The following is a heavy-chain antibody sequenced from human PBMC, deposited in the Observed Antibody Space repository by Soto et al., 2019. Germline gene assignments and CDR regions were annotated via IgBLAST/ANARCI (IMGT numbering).Heavy chain of an antibody. V-gene: IGHV4-34*01. J-gene: IGHJ6*02. CDR3: ARARSYYYGMDV. CDR2: INHSGST. CDR1: GGSFSGYY. Sequence: NPSETLSLTCAVYGGSFSGYYWSWIRQPPGKGLEWIGEINHSGSTNYNPSLKSRVTISVDKSKNQFSLKLSSVTAADTAVYYCARARSYYYGMDVWGQGTTVTVSS.